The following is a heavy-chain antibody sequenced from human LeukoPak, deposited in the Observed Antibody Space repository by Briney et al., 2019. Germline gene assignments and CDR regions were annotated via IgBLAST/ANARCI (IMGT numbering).Heavy chain of an antibody. Sequence: GGSLRLSCAASGLTFSSHWMHWVRQAPGKGLEWVSAISGSGGSTYYADSVKGRFTFSRDNSKNTLYLQMNSLRAEDTAVYYCAKVELGIKVGAFDIWGQGTMVTVSS. CDR3: AKVELGIKVGAFDI. CDR2: ISGSGGST. D-gene: IGHD7-27*01. J-gene: IGHJ3*02. V-gene: IGHV3-23*01. CDR1: GLTFSSHW.